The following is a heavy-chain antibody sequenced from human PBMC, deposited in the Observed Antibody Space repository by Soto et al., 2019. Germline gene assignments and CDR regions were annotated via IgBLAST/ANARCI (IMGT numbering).Heavy chain of an antibody. CDR3: ARVVTARWYFDY. Sequence: QVQLQQWGAGLLKPSETLSLTCAVYGGSFSGYYWSWIRQPPGKGLEWIGEINHSGSTNYSPSLKSRVTISVDTSKNQFSLKLSSVTAADTAVYYCARVVTARWYFDYWGQGTLVTVSS. CDR2: INHSGST. D-gene: IGHD2-21*02. J-gene: IGHJ4*02. CDR1: GGSFSGYY. V-gene: IGHV4-34*01.